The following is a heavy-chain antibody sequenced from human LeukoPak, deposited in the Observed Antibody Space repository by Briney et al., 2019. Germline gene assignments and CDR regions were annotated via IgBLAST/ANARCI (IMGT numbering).Heavy chain of an antibody. V-gene: IGHV3-11*01. D-gene: IGHD4-23*01. J-gene: IGHJ6*02. CDR2: ISSSGSTI. CDR1: GFTFSDYY. CDR3: ARDQEVVTGYYYYGMDV. Sequence: KPGGSLRLSCAASGFTFSDYYMSWIRQAPGKGLEWVSYISSSGSTIYYADSVKGRFTIPRDNAKNSLYLQMNSLRAEDTAVYYCARDQEVVTGYYYYGMDVWGQGTTVTVSS.